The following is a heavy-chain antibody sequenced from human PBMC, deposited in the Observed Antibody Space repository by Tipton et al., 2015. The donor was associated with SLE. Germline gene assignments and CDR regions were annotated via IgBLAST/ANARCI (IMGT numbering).Heavy chain of an antibody. CDR3: AKDPDDFWSGYYFSGGYFQH. D-gene: IGHD3-3*01. Sequence: SLRLSCVASGFTFSNYAMSWVRQAPGKGLEWVSVISGSGDTTNYADSVKARFTISRDNSKNTLYLQMNSLRGDDTAVYYCAKDPDDFWSGYYFSGGYFQHWGQGPLVTVSS. CDR2: ISGSGDTT. J-gene: IGHJ1*01. CDR1: GFTFSNYA. V-gene: IGHV3-23*01.